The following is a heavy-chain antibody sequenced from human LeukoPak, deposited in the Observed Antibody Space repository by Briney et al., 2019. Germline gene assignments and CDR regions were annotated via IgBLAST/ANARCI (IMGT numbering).Heavy chain of an antibody. V-gene: IGHV3-48*01. J-gene: IGHJ4*02. Sequence: PGGSLRLSCAASGFTFSSYSMNWVRQAPGKGLEWVSYISGSSSTIYYADSVKGRFTIFRDSFENSLYLQMNSLRVEDTAVYYCAKNLFTSYGDYLLGDWGQGTLVTVSS. CDR3: AKNLFTSYGDYLLGD. D-gene: IGHD4-17*01. CDR1: GFTFSSYS. CDR2: ISGSSSTI.